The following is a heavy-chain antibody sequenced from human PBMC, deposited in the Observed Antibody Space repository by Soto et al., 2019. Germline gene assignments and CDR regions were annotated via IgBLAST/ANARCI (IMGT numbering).Heavy chain of an antibody. CDR3: ARCGSGGYCVDH. D-gene: IGHD2-15*01. V-gene: IGHV1-18*01. Sequence: QVQLVQSGAEVKEPGASVKVSCKASGYTFTSYGLNWVRQAPGEGLEWMGWISAYNGNTNYAQKLQGRVTMTPDTYTSRADKEQRSLRSEDSAVDSCARCGSGGYCVDHWGQVTLVAGS. J-gene: IGHJ4*02. CDR2: ISAYNGNT. CDR1: GYTFTSYG.